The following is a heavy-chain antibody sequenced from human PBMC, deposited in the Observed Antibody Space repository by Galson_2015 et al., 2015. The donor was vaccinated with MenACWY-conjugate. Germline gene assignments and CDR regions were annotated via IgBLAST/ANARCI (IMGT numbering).Heavy chain of an antibody. CDR3: ARAVSGVTYPHAFEI. CDR2: IFPGDSDI. Sequence: QSGAEVKKPGESLKVSCKGSGYSFTSYWIGWVRQMPGKGLEWMGIIFPGDSDIRYSPSFRGQVTISTDNSITTAYLQWSSLKASDTAMYYCARAVSGVTYPHAFEIWGQGTMVTVSS. D-gene: IGHD4-23*01. J-gene: IGHJ3*02. CDR1: GYSFTSYW. V-gene: IGHV5-51*03.